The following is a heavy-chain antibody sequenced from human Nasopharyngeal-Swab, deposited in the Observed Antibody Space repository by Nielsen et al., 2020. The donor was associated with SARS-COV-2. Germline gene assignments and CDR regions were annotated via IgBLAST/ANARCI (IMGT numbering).Heavy chain of an antibody. V-gene: IGHV7-4-1*02. CDR3: ARDRADSYYYGMDV. Sequence: ASVKVSCKASGYTFTSYAMNWVRQAPGQGLEWMGWINTNTGNPTYAQGFTGRFVFSLDTSVSTAYLQISSLKAEDTAVYYCARDRADSYYYGMDVWGQGTTVTVSS. CDR1: GYTFTSYA. J-gene: IGHJ6*02. D-gene: IGHD3-10*01. CDR2: INTNTGNP.